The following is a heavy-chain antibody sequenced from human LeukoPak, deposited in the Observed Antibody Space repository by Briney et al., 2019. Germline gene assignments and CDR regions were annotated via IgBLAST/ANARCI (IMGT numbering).Heavy chain of an antibody. CDR2: IYTSGST. V-gene: IGHV4-61*02. J-gene: IGHJ4*02. D-gene: IGHD5-24*01. Sequence: PSETLSFTCTVSGGSISSGSYYWSWIRQPAGKGLEWIGRIYTSGSTNYNPSLKSRVTISVDTSKNQFSLKLSSVTAADTAVYYCARDGGDGYTSYDTGFDYWGQGTLVTVSS. CDR3: ARDGGDGYTSYDTGFDY. CDR1: GGSISSGSYY.